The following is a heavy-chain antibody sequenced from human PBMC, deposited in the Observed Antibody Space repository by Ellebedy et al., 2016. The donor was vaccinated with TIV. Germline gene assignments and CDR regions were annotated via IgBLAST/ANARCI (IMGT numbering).Heavy chain of an antibody. Sequence: GESLKISCAASGFTFSRYDMHWVRQSTRKGLEWVASIDNAGDTYYPGSVKGRFTISRENAKNSLYLQMNSLRVEDTAVYYCTRFEIISGGGYGMDVWGQGTTVTVS. CDR1: GFTFSRYD. D-gene: IGHD3-16*01. CDR3: TRFEIISGGGYGMDV. V-gene: IGHV3-13*01. J-gene: IGHJ6*02. CDR2: IDNAGDT.